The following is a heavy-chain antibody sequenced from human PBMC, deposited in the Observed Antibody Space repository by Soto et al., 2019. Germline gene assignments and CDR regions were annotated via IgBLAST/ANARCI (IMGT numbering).Heavy chain of an antibody. Sequence: LSETLSLTCAVYGGSFSGYYWSWIRQPPGKGLEWIGEINHSGSTNYNPSLKSRVTISVDTSKNQFSLKLSSVTAADTAVYYCARTCGSGGSCYLSYYYGMDVWGQGPTVTVS. D-gene: IGHD2-15*01. V-gene: IGHV4-34*01. CDR2: INHSGST. CDR1: GGSFSGYY. J-gene: IGHJ6*02. CDR3: ARTCGSGGSCYLSYYYGMDV.